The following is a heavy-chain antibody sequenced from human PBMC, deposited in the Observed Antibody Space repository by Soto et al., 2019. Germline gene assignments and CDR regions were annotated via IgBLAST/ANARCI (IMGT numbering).Heavy chain of an antibody. CDR3: VRVVAIPGYPDN. CDR1: GGTFSSYA. V-gene: IGHV1-69*13. D-gene: IGHD5-12*01. Sequence: GASVEVSWKTSGGTFSSYAIRWVRQAPGQGLEWMGGIVPIVDTSTYAQKFQGRVTITADESTSTVYMELSSLRSDDTAVYYCVRVVAIPGYPDNWGQRNLVTVSS. CDR2: IVPIVDTS. J-gene: IGHJ4*02.